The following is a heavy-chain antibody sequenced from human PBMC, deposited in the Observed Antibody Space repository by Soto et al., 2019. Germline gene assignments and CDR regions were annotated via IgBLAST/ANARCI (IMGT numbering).Heavy chain of an antibody. J-gene: IGHJ2*01. Sequence: QVQLQESGPGLVKPSQTLSLTCTVSVGSISSGGYYWSWIRQHPGKGLEWIGYIYYRGSTYYNPSLKSRVTISVDTSKHQFSLKLSSGTDADTAVYYCSRVPYYGEYACYFDLWGRGTLVTVSS. CDR2: IYYRGST. CDR3: SRVPYYGEYACYFDL. V-gene: IGHV4-31*03. D-gene: IGHD4-17*01. CDR1: VGSISSGGYY.